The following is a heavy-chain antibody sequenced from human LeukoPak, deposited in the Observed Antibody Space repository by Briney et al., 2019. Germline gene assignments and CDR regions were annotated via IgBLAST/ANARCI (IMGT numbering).Heavy chain of an antibody. J-gene: IGHJ6*02. V-gene: IGHV4-34*01. CDR1: GGSFSGYY. CDR2: INHSGST. CDR3: AREDYYYGIDV. Sequence: PSETLSLTCAVYGGSFSGYYWSWIRQPPGKGLEWIGEINHSGSTNYNPSLKSRVTISVDTSKNQFSLKLSSVTAADTAVYYCAREDYYYGIDVWGQGTTVTVSS.